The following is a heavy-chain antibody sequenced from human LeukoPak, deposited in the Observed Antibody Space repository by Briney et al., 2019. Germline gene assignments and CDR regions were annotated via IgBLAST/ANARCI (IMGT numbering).Heavy chain of an antibody. J-gene: IGHJ6*02. Sequence: GGSLRLSCAASGFTFSSYGMHWVRQAPGKGLEWVAVIWYDGSNEYYADSVKGRFTISRDNSKNTLYLQMNSLRAEDTAVYYCAREPFYGDYYYYGMDVWGQGTTVTVSS. CDR3: AREPFYGDYYYYGMDV. CDR1: GFTFSSYG. D-gene: IGHD4-17*01. V-gene: IGHV3-33*01. CDR2: IWYDGSNE.